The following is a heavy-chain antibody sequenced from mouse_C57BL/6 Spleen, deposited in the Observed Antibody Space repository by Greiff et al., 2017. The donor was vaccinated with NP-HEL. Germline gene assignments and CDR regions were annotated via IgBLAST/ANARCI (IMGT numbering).Heavy chain of an antibody. V-gene: IGHV5-9-1*02. CDR3: TRGIYYDYDDGGYYFDY. CDR1: GFTFSSYA. Sequence: EVQRVESGEGLVKPGGSLKLSCAASGFTFSSYAMSWVRQTPEKRLEWVAYISSGGDYIYSADTVKGRFTISRDNARNTLYLKMSSLKSEDTAMYYCTRGIYYDYDDGGYYFDYWGQGTTLTVSS. D-gene: IGHD2-4*01. CDR2: ISSGGDYI. J-gene: IGHJ2*01.